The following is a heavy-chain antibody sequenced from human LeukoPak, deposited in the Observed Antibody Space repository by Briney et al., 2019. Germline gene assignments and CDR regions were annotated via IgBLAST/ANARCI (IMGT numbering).Heavy chain of an antibody. CDR3: ARGDSTGALDY. D-gene: IGHD2-21*02. V-gene: IGHV4-30-2*01. CDR1: GGSISSGGYS. Sequence: PSQTLSLTCAVSGGSISSGGYSWSWIRQPPGKGLEWIGYIYHSGSTYYNPSLKSRVTISVDRSKNQFSLKLSSVTAAGTAVYYCARGDSTGALDYWGQGTLVTVSS. J-gene: IGHJ4*02. CDR2: IYHSGST.